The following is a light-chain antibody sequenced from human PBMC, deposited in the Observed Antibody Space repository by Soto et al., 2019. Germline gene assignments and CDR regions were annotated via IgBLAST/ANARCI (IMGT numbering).Light chain of an antibody. J-gene: IGKJ4*01. V-gene: IGKV3-11*01. Sequence: EVVLTQSPVTLSLSPGERATLSCRASQSFRGLLAWYQQKPGQAPRLLIYDASNRVTGIPARFSGSGSGTDFTLTISSLEPEDFAVYYCQQRVDWLTFGGGTKLEIK. CDR2: DAS. CDR1: QSFRGL. CDR3: QQRVDWLT.